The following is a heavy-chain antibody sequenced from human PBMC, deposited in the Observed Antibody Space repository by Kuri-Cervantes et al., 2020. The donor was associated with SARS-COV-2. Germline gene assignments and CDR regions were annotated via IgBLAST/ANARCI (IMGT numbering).Heavy chain of an antibody. J-gene: IGHJ3*02. CDR2: IYYSGST. V-gene: IGHV4-39*01. CDR1: GGSISSSSYY. CDR3: ARQGGDNYDAFDI. Sequence: GSLRLSCTVSGGSISSSSYYWDWIRQPPGKGLEWIGSIYYSGSTYYNPSLKSRVTISVDTSKNQFSLKLSSVTAADTAVYYCARQGGDNYDAFDIWGQGTMVT. D-gene: IGHD5-24*01.